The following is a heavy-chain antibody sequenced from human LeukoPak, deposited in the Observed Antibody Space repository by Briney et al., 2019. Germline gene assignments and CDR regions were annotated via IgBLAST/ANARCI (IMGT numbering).Heavy chain of an antibody. CDR1: GFTFSRYG. D-gene: IGHD3-10*01. V-gene: IGHV3-30*18. J-gene: IGHJ4*02. CDR2: ISYDGSNK. CDR3: AKTRYYYGSGSLPESFDY. Sequence: GGSLRLSCAASGFTFSRYGMHWVRQAPGKGLEWVTAISYDGSNKYYADSVKGRFTISRDNSKNTLYLQMNSLGAEDTAVYYCAKTRYYYGSGSLPESFDYWGQGILVTVSS.